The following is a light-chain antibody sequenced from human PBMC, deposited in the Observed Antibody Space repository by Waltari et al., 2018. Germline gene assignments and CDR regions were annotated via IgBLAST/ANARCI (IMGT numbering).Light chain of an antibody. CDR3: AVWDDSLSGRV. V-gene: IGLV1-47*01. J-gene: IGLJ3*02. CDR1: SSNIGTKS. CDR2: MNN. Sequence: QSVLPQPPSASGTPGQRVTISCSGSSSNIGTKSVNWYQQFPRTAPKLLIYMNNQRPSGVPDRFSASKSGTSASLAISGLRSEDEADYYCAVWDDSLSGRVFGGGTKLTVL.